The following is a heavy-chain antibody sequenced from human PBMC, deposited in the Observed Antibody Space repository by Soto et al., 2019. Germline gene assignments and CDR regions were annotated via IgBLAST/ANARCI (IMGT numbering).Heavy chain of an antibody. CDR2: IIPIFGTA. CDR1: GGTSSSYA. D-gene: IGHD2-2*02. V-gene: IGHV1-69*13. Sequence: GASVKVSCKASGGTSSSYAISWVRQAPGQGLEWMGGIIPIFGTANYAQKFQGRVTITADESTSTAYMELSSLRSEDTAVYYCALEDIVVVPAAINYYYYGMDVWGQGTTVTVSS. J-gene: IGHJ6*02. CDR3: ALEDIVVVPAAINYYYYGMDV.